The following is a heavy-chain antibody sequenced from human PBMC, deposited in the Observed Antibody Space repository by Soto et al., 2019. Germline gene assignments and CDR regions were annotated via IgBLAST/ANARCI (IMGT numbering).Heavy chain of an antibody. CDR3: VRGDALEF. CDR1: GFTFSKYW. V-gene: IGHV3-7*04. CDR2: INEDGTDK. Sequence: EVELVESGGGLVQPGGSLRLSCAASGFTFSKYWMSWVRQAPGKGLEWVANINEDGTDKYYLESVKGRFTISRDNVENSVHLLINSLRVEDTAVFYWVRGDALEFWGQGTMVTVSS. J-gene: IGHJ3*01.